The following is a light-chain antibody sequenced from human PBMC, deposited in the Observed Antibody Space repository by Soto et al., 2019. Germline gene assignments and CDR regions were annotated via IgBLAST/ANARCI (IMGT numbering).Light chain of an antibody. V-gene: IGLV2-14*03. CDR1: SSDVGGYNY. J-gene: IGLJ2*01. CDR3: CSYTSSSAVV. Sequence: QSALTQPASVSGSPGQSITVSCTGTSSDVGGYNYVSWYQHHPGKALKVLIYDVNHRPSGVSNRFSGSKSGSTASLTISGLQAEDEADYFCCSYTSSSAVVFGGETKVTVL. CDR2: DVN.